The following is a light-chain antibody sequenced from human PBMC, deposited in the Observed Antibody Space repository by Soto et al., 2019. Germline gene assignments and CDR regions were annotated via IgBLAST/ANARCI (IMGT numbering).Light chain of an antibody. CDR1: QSVSSSY. J-gene: IGKJ1*01. V-gene: IGKV3-20*01. CDR2: GAS. Sequence: EIVLTQSPGTLSFSPGERATLSCRASQSVSSSYLAWYQQKPGQAPRLLIYGASSRATGIPDRFSGSGSGTDFTLTISRLEPEDFAMYYCQQYGSLSWTFGQGTKVDIK. CDR3: QQYGSLSWT.